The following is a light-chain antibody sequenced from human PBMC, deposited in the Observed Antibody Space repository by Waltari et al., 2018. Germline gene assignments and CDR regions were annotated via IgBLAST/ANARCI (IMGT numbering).Light chain of an antibody. CDR1: QGISRR. CDR3: QQVNSFPRT. J-gene: IGKJ1*01. Sequence: DIQMTQSPSSVSASVGDRVTLTCRASQGISRRLAWYQQKPGKAPKLLIYDASSLHSGVPSRFSGSGSGTEFTITIRSLQPEDFATYYCQQVNSFPRTFGQGTKVEVK. V-gene: IGKV1-12*01. CDR2: DAS.